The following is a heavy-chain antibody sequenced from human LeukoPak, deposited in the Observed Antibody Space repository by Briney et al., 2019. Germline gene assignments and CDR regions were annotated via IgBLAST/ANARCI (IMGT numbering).Heavy chain of an antibody. J-gene: IGHJ4*02. CDR3: AKDADISVELVVITSFDS. Sequence: GGSLRLSCEASGFTFSSYAMSWVRQAPGKGLEWVSSISGSGGSAYYADSVKGRFTISRDNSKNTLYVQMTSLRAEDTAVYYCAKDADISVELVVITSFDSWGQGALVTVSS. V-gene: IGHV3-23*01. CDR1: GFTFSSYA. CDR2: ISGSGGSA. D-gene: IGHD3-22*01.